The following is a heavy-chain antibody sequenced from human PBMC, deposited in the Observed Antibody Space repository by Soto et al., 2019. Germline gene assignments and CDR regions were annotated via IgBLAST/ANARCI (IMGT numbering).Heavy chain of an antibody. V-gene: IGHV1-46*01. J-gene: IGHJ5*02. CDR3: ARGGRGTTDNWFDP. Sequence: ASVKVSCKASGYTFTRYYMHWVRQAPGQGLEWMGIINPSGAGTTYAQNLQGRVTMTRDTSTSTVYMELSSLTSEDTAVYYCARGGRGTTDNWFDPWGQGTLVTVSS. CDR1: GYTFTRYY. CDR2: INPSGAGT. D-gene: IGHD1-1*01.